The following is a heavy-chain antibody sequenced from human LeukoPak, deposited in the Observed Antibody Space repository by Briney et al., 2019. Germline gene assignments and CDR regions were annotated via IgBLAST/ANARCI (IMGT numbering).Heavy chain of an antibody. D-gene: IGHD6-6*01. CDR3: ARVYSSSCFDY. Sequence: SETLSLTCTVSGGSISSYYWSWIRQPPGKGLEWIGYIYYSGSTNYNPSLKSRVTISVDTSKNQLSLKLSSVTAADTAVYYCARVYSSSCFDYWGQGTLVTVSS. V-gene: IGHV4-59*01. J-gene: IGHJ4*02. CDR1: GGSISSYY. CDR2: IYYSGST.